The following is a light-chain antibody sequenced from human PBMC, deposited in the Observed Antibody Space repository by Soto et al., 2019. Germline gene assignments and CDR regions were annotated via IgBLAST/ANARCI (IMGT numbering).Light chain of an antibody. CDR2: KTS. CDR1: QSITNF. V-gene: IGKV1-39*01. Sequence: IQMSQSPSSLSASVGDRVTISCRTSQSITNFLNWYQEKPGSAPKLLIFKTSSLYDGVPSRFSGSGSGTDFTLTISSLQPEDSATYYCQESYTTSWAFGQGTKVDIK. J-gene: IGKJ1*01. CDR3: QESYTTSWA.